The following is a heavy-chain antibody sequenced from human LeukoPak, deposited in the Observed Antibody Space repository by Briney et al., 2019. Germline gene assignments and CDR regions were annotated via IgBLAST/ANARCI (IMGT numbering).Heavy chain of an antibody. Sequence: PGGSLRLSCAASGFTFDDYGMSWVRQAPGKGLEWVSGINWNGGSTGYADFVKGRFTISRDNAKNSLYLQMNSLRDEDAALYYCARARTGTTSPFDYWGQGTLVTVSS. CDR3: ARARTGTTSPFDY. J-gene: IGHJ4*02. CDR2: INWNGGST. V-gene: IGHV3-20*04. D-gene: IGHD1-1*01. CDR1: GFTFDDYG.